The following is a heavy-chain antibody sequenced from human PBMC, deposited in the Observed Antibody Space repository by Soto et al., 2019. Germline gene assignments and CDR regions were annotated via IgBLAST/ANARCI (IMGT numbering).Heavy chain of an antibody. J-gene: IGHJ4*02. CDR2: IYYSGST. V-gene: IGHV4-59*01. CDR1: GGSISSYY. CDR3: ARVSGGYDIDY. Sequence: PSETLSLTCTVSGGSISSYYWSWIRQPPGKGLERIGYIYYSGSTNYNPSLKSRVTISVDTSKNQFSLKLSSVTAADTAVYYCARVSGGYDIDYWGQGTLVTVSS. D-gene: IGHD5-12*01.